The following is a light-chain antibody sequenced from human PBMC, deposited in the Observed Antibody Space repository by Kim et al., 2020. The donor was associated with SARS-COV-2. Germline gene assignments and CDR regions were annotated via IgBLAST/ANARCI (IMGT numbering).Light chain of an antibody. CDR3: QQYNNWPPIT. J-gene: IGKJ5*01. CDR2: GAS. V-gene: IGKV3-15*01. CDR1: QSVRTN. Sequence: APGERVTPSCRASQSVRTNVAWYQQKPGQAPRLLIYGASTRATGIPARFSGSGSGTEFTLTISSLQSEDFAVYYCQQYNNWPPITFGQGTRLEIK.